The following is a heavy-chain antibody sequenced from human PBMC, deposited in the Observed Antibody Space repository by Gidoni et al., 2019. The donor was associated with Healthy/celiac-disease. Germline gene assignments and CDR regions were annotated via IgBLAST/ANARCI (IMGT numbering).Heavy chain of an antibody. CDR1: GFTFSSYA. D-gene: IGHD2-2*02. J-gene: IGHJ6*03. V-gene: IGHV3-23*01. CDR3: AKRGGCSSTSCYTPSDYYYYYMDV. CDR2: ISGSGGST. Sequence: EVQLLESGGGLVQPGGSLRLSCAASGFTFSSYAMSWVRQAPGKGLEWVSAISGSGGSTYYADSVKGRFTISRDNSKNTLYLQMNSLRAEDTAVYYCAKRGGCSSTSCYTPSDYYYYYMDVWGKGTTVTVSS.